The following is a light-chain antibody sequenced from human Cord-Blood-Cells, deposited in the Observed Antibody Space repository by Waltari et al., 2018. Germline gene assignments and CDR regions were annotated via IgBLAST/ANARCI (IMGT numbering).Light chain of an antibody. Sequence: DIVMTQSPDSLAVSLGERATINCKSSQSVLYSSNNKYYLAWYQQTPGQPPKLLIYWASTRDAGVPDRFSGSGSATDFTLTISSLQAEDVAVYYGQQYYSTPRTFGQGTKVEIK. CDR3: QQYYSTPRT. CDR2: WAS. J-gene: IGKJ1*01. V-gene: IGKV4-1*01. CDR1: QSVLYSSNNKYY.